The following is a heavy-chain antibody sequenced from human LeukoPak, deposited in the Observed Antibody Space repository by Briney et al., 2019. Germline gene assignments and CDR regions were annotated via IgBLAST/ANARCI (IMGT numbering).Heavy chain of an antibody. V-gene: IGHV4-4*07. CDR2: IYTSGST. D-gene: IGHD3-3*02. CDR3: ARGQFWSGYSI. J-gene: IGHJ4*02. CDR1: GGSISSYY. Sequence: SETLSLTCTVSGGSISSYYWSWIRQPAGQGLEWVGHIYTSGSTNHNPSLKSRVTMSVDTSKNQFSLKLSSVTAADTAVYYCARGQFWSGYSIWGQGTLVTVSS.